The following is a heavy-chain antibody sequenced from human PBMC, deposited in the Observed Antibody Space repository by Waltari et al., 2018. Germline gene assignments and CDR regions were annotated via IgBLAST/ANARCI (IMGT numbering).Heavy chain of an antibody. Sequence: QVQLQESGPGLVKPSETLSLTCTVSGGSISSYYWSWIRQPPGKGLEWIGYIYYSGSTNYNPSLKSRVTISVDTSKNQFSLKLSSVTAADTAVYYCARTDIVATQYYFDYWGQGTLVTVSS. CDR3: ARTDIVATQYYFDY. V-gene: IGHV4-59*01. CDR1: GGSISSYY. CDR2: IYYSGST. D-gene: IGHD5-12*01. J-gene: IGHJ4*02.